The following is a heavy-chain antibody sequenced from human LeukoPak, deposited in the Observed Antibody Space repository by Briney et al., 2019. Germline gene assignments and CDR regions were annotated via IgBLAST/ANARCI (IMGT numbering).Heavy chain of an antibody. CDR2: ISSSSSYT. V-gene: IGHV3-21*05. J-gene: IGHJ4*02. CDR3: ARDVGSLNYGDYVSDY. D-gene: IGHD4-17*01. Sequence: PGGSLRLSCAASGFTFSRYRMNWVRQAPGKGLEWVSYISSSSSYTNYADSVKGRFTISRDNAKNSLYLQMNSLRAEDTAVYYCARDVGSLNYGDYVSDYWGQGTLVTVSS. CDR1: GFTFSRYR.